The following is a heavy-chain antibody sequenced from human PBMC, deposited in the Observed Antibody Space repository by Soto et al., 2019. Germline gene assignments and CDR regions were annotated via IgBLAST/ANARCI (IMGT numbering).Heavy chain of an antibody. J-gene: IGHJ3*01. CDR2: SRDKAQGYST. D-gene: IGHD3-16*01. CDR3: AKRLGDIDSFDL. CDR1: GFTLSDHY. V-gene: IGHV3-72*01. Sequence: EVQLVESGGGLVQPGGSLRLSCAGSGFTLSDHYIDWVRQAPGKGLEWVGRSRDKAQGYSTAYAASVKGRFTTSRDESKNSVYLQMNSLRAEDTAVYYCAKRLGDIDSFDLWGQGTMVTVSS.